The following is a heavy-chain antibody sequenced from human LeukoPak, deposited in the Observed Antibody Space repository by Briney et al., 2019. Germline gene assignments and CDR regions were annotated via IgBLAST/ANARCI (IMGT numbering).Heavy chain of an antibody. V-gene: IGHV1-8*01. D-gene: IGHD2-8*01. CDR1: GYTFTRYD. Sequence: ASVKVSCKASGYTFTRYDINWVGQATGQGHEWMGWMNHNSGNTGYAQKFHGSVTMTRNTSISTAYMELSSLGSEDTAVYYCARGGDSIVLMVYAPYDYWGQGTLVTVSS. CDR2: MNHNSGNT. CDR3: ARGGDSIVLMVYAPYDY. J-gene: IGHJ4*02.